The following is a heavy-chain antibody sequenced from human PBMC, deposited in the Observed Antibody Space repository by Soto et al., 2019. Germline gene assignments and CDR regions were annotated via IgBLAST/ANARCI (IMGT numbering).Heavy chain of an antibody. V-gene: IGHV3-9*01. CDR1: GFTFDDYA. CDR2: ISWNSGSI. Sequence: EVQLVESGGGLVQPGRSLRLSCAASGFTFDDYAMHWVRQAPGKGLEWVSGISWNSGSIGYADSVKGRFTISRDNAKNSLYLQMNSLRAEDTALYYCAKDKSPDWTGGREDDAFDIWGQGTMVTVSS. D-gene: IGHD2-8*02. CDR3: AKDKSPDWTGGREDDAFDI. J-gene: IGHJ3*02.